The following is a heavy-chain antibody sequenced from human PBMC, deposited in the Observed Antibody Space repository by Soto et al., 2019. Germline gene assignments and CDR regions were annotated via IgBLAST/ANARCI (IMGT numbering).Heavy chain of an antibody. V-gene: IGHV4-4*07. J-gene: IGHJ4*02. Sequence: SETLSLTFTVSGGSISSYYWSWIRQPAGKGLEWIGRIYTSGSTNYNPSLKSRVTMSVDTSKNQFSLKLSSVTAADTAVYYCARGGYSNYGYYFDYWGQGTLVTVSS. CDR1: GGSISSYY. CDR3: ARGGYSNYGYYFDY. CDR2: IYTSGST. D-gene: IGHD4-4*01.